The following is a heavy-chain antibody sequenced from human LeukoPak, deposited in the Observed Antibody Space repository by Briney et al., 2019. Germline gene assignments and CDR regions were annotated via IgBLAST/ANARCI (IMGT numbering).Heavy chain of an antibody. V-gene: IGHV3-7*01. D-gene: IGHD6-13*01. CDR1: GFTFSSYW. J-gene: IGHJ4*02. CDR3: ARGYSSSWFFGY. Sequence: GGSLRLSCAASGFTFSSYWMSWVRQAPGQGLAWVANIKQDGREKDYVDSVKGRFTISRDNAKNSLYLQMNNLRVEDTAVYYCARGYSSSWFFGYWGQGTLVTVSS. CDR2: IKQDGREK.